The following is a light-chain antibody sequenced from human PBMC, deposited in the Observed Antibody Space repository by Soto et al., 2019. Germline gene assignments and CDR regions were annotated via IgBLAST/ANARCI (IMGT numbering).Light chain of an antibody. CDR1: QSVSSSY. V-gene: IGKV3-20*01. CDR3: QQYGSSGT. CDR2: GIS. J-gene: IGKJ1*01. Sequence: EIVLTQSPGTLSLSPGERATLSCRASQSVSSSYLAWYQQKPGQAPRLLIHGISSRATGIPDRSSGSGSGTDFTLTISRLEPEDFAVYYCQQYGSSGTFGQGTKVDI.